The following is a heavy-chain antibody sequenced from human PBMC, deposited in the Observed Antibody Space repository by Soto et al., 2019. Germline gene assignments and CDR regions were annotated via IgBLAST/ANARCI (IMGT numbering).Heavy chain of an antibody. D-gene: IGHD2-2*01. J-gene: IGHJ4*02. CDR1: GYNFNTYW. Sequence: EVQLVQSGAEVKKPGESLKISCKGSGYNFNTYWIGWVRQMPGKGLEWMGIIYPADSDTRYNPSFQGQVTISADKSVSNAYLQWSSLEASDTAIYYCARQYAAFDYWGQGTLVTVSS. V-gene: IGHV5-51*01. CDR3: ARQYAAFDY. CDR2: IYPADSDT.